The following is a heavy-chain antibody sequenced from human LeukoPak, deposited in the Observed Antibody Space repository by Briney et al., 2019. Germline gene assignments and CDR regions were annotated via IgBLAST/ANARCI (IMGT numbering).Heavy chain of an antibody. Sequence: GSLRLSCAASGFTFSTYSMTWVRQAPGKGLEWVSSITSSSSYIYYADSVQGRFTISRDNSKNTLFLQMDSLRAEDTAVYYCAKGGFGRPFDYWGQGTLVTVSS. V-gene: IGHV3-21*04. J-gene: IGHJ4*02. CDR2: ITSSSSYI. CDR1: GFTFSTYS. D-gene: IGHD3-10*01. CDR3: AKGGFGRPFDY.